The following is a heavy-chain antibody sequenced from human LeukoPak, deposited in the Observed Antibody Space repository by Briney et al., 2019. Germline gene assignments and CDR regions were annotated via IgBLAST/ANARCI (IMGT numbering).Heavy chain of an antibody. J-gene: IGHJ4*02. Sequence: GGSLRLSCAASGFTFSSYSMNWVRQAPGKGLEWVSSISSSSSYIYYADSVKGRFTISRDNAKNSLYLQMNSLRAEDTAVYYCAREPLYSSSWYGGNYCGQGTLVAVSS. D-gene: IGHD6-13*01. CDR1: GFTFSSYS. V-gene: IGHV3-21*01. CDR2: ISSSSSYI. CDR3: AREPLYSSSWYGGNY.